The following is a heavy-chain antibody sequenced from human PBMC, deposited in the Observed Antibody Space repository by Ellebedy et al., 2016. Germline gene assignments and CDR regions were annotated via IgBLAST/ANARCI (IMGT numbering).Heavy chain of an antibody. CDR1: GFTVTNDY. J-gene: IGHJ3*02. Sequence: GESLKISXVASGFTVTNDYMTWVCQAPGKGLEWVSVIDSGGSSYYADSVKGRFTISRDSPKNTLYLQMNSLRAEDTAVYYCATRHYGGFDIWGRGTMVTVSS. V-gene: IGHV3-53*01. D-gene: IGHD4-23*01. CDR2: IDSGGSS. CDR3: ATRHYGGFDI.